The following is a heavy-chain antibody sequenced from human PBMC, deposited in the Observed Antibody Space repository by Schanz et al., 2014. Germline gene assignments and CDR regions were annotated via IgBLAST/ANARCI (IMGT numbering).Heavy chain of an antibody. Sequence: VKLVESGGGLVQPGGSLRLSCAASGFTFISYDIHWVRQAPGKGREWVAVIRYDGRNKNFVESVKGRFTISRDNSNNTVYLQMNTLRAEDTAVYYCAREDCSAASCYFRYWGQGTLVTVSS. V-gene: IGHV3-33*08. CDR1: GFTFISYD. CDR3: AREDCSAASCYFRY. CDR2: IRYDGRNK. D-gene: IGHD6-25*01. J-gene: IGHJ4*02.